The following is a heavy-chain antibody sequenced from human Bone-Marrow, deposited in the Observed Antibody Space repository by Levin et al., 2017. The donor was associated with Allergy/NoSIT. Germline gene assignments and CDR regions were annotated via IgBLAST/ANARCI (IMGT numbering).Heavy chain of an antibody. V-gene: IGHV2-5*02. CDR3: AHSDDATAKTYSMDFHH. CDR1: GFSLDPRGVG. J-gene: IGHJ1*01. D-gene: IGHD2-21*02. Sequence: KVSGPTLVKATQTLTLTCTFSGFSLDPRGVGVGWIRQPPGKALEWLALIYWDDDKRYSSPLKSRLTITKDTSKSQVVVTLTNLDPVDTATYYCAHSDDATAKTYSMDFHHWGQGTLVTVAS. CDR2: IYWDDDK.